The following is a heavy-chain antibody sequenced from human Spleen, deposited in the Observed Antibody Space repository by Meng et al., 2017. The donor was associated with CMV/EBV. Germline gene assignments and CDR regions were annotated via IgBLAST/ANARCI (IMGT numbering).Heavy chain of an antibody. D-gene: IGHD1-26*01. CDR1: GFTFSNYA. V-gene: IGHV3-23*01. CDR2: FSGPGGST. Sequence: CAASGFTFSNYAMSWVRQAPGKGLEWVSTFSGPGGSTYYADSVKGRFTVSRDNSKNTLYLQMNSLRAEDTAVYYCAKDLTRIVDFDYWGQGTMVTVSS. CDR3: AKDLTRIVDFDY. J-gene: IGHJ4*02.